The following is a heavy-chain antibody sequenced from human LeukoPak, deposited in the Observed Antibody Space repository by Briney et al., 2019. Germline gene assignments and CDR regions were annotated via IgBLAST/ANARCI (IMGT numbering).Heavy chain of an antibody. D-gene: IGHD3-22*01. CDR1: GYRFTNYW. V-gene: IGHV5-51*01. J-gene: IGHJ4*02. Sequence: GESLKISCKGSGYRFTNYWIGWVRQTPGKGLEWMGIIYPGDSDTKYSPSFQGQVTISADNSISTAYLQWSSLKASDSAMYYCALAEGYDSSGYPLDFDYWGQGTLVTVSS. CDR2: IYPGDSDT. CDR3: ALAEGYDSSGYPLDFDY.